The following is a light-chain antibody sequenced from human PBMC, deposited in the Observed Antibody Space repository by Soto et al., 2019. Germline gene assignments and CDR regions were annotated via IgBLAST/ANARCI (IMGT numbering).Light chain of an antibody. CDR3: TSYTSSTTWV. V-gene: IGLV2-14*01. CDR2: EVS. J-gene: IGLJ3*02. Sequence: QSVLTQPASVSGSPGQSITISCTGTSSDVGRYNYVSWYQQHPGKAPKLMIYEVSNRPSGVSNRFSASKSGNTASLTISGLQAEDEADYYCTSYTSSTTWVLGGGTKLTVL. CDR1: SSDVGRYNY.